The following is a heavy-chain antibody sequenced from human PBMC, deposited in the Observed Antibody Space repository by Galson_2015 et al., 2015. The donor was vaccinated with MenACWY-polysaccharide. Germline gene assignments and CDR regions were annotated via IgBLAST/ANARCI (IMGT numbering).Heavy chain of an antibody. V-gene: IGHV3-33*01. CDR3: ARVGRGVPGTFYYMDI. D-gene: IGHD3-3*01. Sequence: SLRLSCAASGFTFGDYGMHWVRQTPGKGLEWVAVIWFDGTNKYYGDSVKGRFTISRDNSKNTLDLQMDSLRAEDTAVYYCARVGRGVPGTFYYMDIWGKGTTFTVSS. J-gene: IGHJ6*03. CDR2: IWFDGTNK. CDR1: GFTFGDYG.